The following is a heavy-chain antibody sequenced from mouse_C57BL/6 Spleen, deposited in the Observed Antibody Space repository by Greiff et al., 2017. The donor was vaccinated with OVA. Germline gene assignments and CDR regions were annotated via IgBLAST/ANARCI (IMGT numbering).Heavy chain of an antibody. Sequence: LVESGPGLVKPSQSLSLPCSVTGYSITSGYYWNWIRQFPGKKLEWMGYISYDGSNNYNPSLKNRSSITRDTTKNQFFLKLNSVTTEDTATYYCARDSNYGFDYWGQGTTLTVSS. J-gene: IGHJ2*01. CDR1: GYSITSGYY. V-gene: IGHV3-6*01. D-gene: IGHD2-5*01. CDR2: ISYDGSN. CDR3: ARDSNYGFDY.